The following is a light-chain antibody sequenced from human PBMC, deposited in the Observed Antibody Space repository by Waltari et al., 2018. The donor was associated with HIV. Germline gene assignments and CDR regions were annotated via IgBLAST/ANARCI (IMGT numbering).Light chain of an antibody. CDR1: TSAVGVYNY. CDR3: NSFTTSRTLV. CDR2: EVS. Sequence: QSALTQPASVSGSPGQSITISCTGTTSAVGVYNYVSWYQQHPGKAPKLMIYEVSNRPSGVSNRFSGSKSGNTASLTISGLQAEDEADYYCNSFTTSRTLVFGTGTKVTVL. J-gene: IGLJ1*01. V-gene: IGLV2-14*01.